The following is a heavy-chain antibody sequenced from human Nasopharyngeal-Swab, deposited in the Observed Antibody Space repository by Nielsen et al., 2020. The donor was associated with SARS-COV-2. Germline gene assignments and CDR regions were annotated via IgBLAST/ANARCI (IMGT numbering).Heavy chain of an antibody. Sequence: SVKVSCKASRGNFSSYAISWVRQAPGQGLEWMGGIIPIFGTANYAQKFQGRVTITADKSTSTAYMELSSLRSEDTAVYYCASGHLVVVVAATNYYYGMDVWGQGTTVTVSS. CDR1: RGNFSSYA. CDR3: ASGHLVVVVAATNYYYGMDV. V-gene: IGHV1-69*06. D-gene: IGHD2-15*01. CDR2: IIPIFGTA. J-gene: IGHJ6*02.